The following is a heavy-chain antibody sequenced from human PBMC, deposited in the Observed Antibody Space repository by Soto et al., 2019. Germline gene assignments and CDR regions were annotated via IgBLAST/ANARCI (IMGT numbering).Heavy chain of an antibody. J-gene: IGHJ4*02. D-gene: IGHD6-19*01. CDR2: ISYDGSNK. Sequence: QVQLVESGGGVVQPGRSLRLSCAASGFIFKSYGVHWVRQAPGKGLEWVAVISYDGSNKYYADFVKGRFTISRDSSKNTVYLQMNSLSAEDTAVYYCANLGSGSVGYWGQGTLVTVSS. V-gene: IGHV3-30*18. CDR3: ANLGSGSVGY. CDR1: GFIFKSYG.